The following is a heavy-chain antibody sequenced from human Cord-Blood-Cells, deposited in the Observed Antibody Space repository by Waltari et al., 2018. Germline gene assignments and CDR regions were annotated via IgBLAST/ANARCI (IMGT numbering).Heavy chain of an antibody. J-gene: IGHJ3*02. V-gene: IGHV3-53*01. CDR2: IYSGGST. CDR1: GFTVSSNY. CDR3: ARAIAAAGDAFDI. Sequence: VQLVESGGGLIQPGGSLRLSCAASGFTVSSNYMSWGRQAPGKGLEWVSVIYSGGSTYYADSVKGRFTISRDNSKNTLYLQMNSLRAEDTAVYYCARAIAAAGDAFDIWGQGTMVTVSS. D-gene: IGHD6-13*01.